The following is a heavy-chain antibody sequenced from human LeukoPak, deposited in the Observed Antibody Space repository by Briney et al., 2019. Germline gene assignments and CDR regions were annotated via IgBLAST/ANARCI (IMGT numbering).Heavy chain of an antibody. V-gene: IGHV4-34*01. D-gene: IGHD3-10*01. J-gene: IGHJ4*02. CDR3: ARLAVRGVHY. Sequence: GSLRLSCAASGFTFSSYAMSWVRQAPGKGLEWIGEINHSGSTNYNPSLKSRVTISADTSKNQFSLKMSSVTAADTAMYYCARLAVRGVHYWGQGTLVTVSS. CDR1: GFTFSSYA. CDR2: INHSGST.